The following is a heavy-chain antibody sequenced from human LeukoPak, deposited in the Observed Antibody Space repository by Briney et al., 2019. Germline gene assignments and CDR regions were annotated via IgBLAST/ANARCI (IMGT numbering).Heavy chain of an antibody. CDR3: ARQEGDGYNEGYFDY. J-gene: IGHJ4*02. Sequence: GESLKISCKGSGYSFTSYWIGWVRQMPGKGLEWMGIIYPGDSDTRYSPSFQGQVTISADKPISTAYLQWSSLKASDAAMYYCARQEGDGYNEGYFDYWGQGTLVTVSS. CDR2: IYPGDSDT. CDR1: GYSFTSYW. D-gene: IGHD5-24*01. V-gene: IGHV5-51*01.